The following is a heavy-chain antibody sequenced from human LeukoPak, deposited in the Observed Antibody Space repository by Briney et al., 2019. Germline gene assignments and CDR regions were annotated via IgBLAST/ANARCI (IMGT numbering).Heavy chain of an antibody. J-gene: IGHJ4*02. CDR2: ISAYNGNT. D-gene: IGHD3-22*01. CDR1: GYTFTSYG. Sequence: ASVKVSCKASGYTFTSYGISWVRQAPGQGLEWMGWISAYNGNTNYAQKLQGRVTMTTDTSTSTAYMELRSLRSDDTAVYYCARKIYPYYYDSSGSDYWVQGTLVTVSS. V-gene: IGHV1-18*01. CDR3: ARKIYPYYYDSSGSDY.